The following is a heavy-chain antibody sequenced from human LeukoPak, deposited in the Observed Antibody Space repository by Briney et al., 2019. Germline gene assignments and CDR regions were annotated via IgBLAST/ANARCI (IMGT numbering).Heavy chain of an antibody. CDR2: ISSGGDLT. CDR1: GFSFSDSY. Sequence: GGSLPPSCEAPGFSFSDSYMTWIRQAPGEGLGWDSYISSGGDLTTYAESLEGRATIPRDNTTKSLYLRLNSLSPEDTARYYCVRATGGGAMDVWGQGTTVTVSS. D-gene: IGHD7-27*01. V-gene: IGHV3-11*05. J-gene: IGHJ6*02. CDR3: VRATGGGAMDV.